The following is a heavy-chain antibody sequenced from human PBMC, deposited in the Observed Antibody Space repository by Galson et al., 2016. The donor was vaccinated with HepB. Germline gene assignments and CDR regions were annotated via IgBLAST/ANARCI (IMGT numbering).Heavy chain of an antibody. D-gene: IGHD2-21*01. CDR1: EFSVSGNY. J-gene: IGHJ4*02. V-gene: IGHV3-66*01. CDR2: VYTGRGT. CDR3: ARDTCDGGNCYSVY. Sequence: SLRLSCAASEFSVSGNYLSWVRQAPGKGLEWVSTVYTGRGTYYADSVKDRFTVSIDTFTNILSLQMSGLRGEDTALYYCARDTCDGGNCYSVYWGQGALVAVSS.